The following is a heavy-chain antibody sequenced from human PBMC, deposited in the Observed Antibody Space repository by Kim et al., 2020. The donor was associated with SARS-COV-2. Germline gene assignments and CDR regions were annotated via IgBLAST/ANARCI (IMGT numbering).Heavy chain of an antibody. CDR1: GGSFSDYY. D-gene: IGHD6-13*01. CDR3: AREPRIAAAGFDY. Sequence: SETLSLTCAVSGGSFSDYYWSWIRQPPGKGLEWIGDINHSGSRSTNYYPSRKSRSTISADTSKNQFSLKLRTVTAADTAVYYCAREPRIAAAGFDYWGQGTLVTVSS. J-gene: IGHJ4*02. CDR2: INHSGSRST. V-gene: IGHV4-34*01.